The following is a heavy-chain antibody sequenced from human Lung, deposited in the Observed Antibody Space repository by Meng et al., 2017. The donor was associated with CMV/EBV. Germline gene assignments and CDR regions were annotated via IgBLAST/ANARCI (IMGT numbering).Heavy chain of an antibody. D-gene: IGHD3-10*01. Sequence: QVQLTAVGDGLSKPSRTLSLTCGCYGRFLSDYCWNWIRQPPGKGLESIEEIDHSGSTDYNPSLKSRVTISVDTSKNQFSPKLTSVIAAYTAVYYCARVPPFTIIRGRLNYFDYWGQGTLVTVSS. CDR3: ARVPPFTIIRGRLNYFDY. V-gene: IGHV4-34*01. CDR2: IDHSGST. CDR1: GRFLSDYC. J-gene: IGHJ4*02.